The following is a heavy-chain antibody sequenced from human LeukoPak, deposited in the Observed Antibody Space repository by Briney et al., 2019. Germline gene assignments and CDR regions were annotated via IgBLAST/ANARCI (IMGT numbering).Heavy chain of an antibody. Sequence: GGSLRHSCAASGITLSRYSMHWVRQAPGKGLEWVSFIRFDGKSQYYGDFVKGRFTISRDNAKNILYLQMNSLRPDDTAVYYCAKDLYYDGNDWDYWGRGTEVAVSS. D-gene: IGHD3-22*01. CDR1: GITLSRYS. CDR3: AKDLYYDGNDWDY. V-gene: IGHV3-30*02. J-gene: IGHJ4*02. CDR2: IRFDGKSQ.